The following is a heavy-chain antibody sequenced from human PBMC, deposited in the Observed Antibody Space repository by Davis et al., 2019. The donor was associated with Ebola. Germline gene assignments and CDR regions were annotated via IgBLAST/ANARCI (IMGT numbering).Heavy chain of an antibody. V-gene: IGHV3-23*01. D-gene: IGHD3-16*01. CDR2: ISGSGDST. CDR1: GFTFSSYA. J-gene: IGHJ6*02. Sequence: GESLKISCAASGFTFSSYAMTWVRQAPGKGPEWVSTISGSGDSTNYAESVKGRFTISRDNSKNSLYLQMNSLRAEDTAVYYCARDRPLDFFFGDYYGMDVWGQGTTVTVSS. CDR3: ARDRPLDFFFGDYYGMDV.